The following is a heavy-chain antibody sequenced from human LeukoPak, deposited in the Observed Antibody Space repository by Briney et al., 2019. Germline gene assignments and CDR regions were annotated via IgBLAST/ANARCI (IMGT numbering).Heavy chain of an antibody. CDR2: IKPKTDGETT. CDR1: GFTFSNAY. CDR3: ITPLPYSAQ. J-gene: IGHJ4*02. D-gene: IGHD2-21*01. V-gene: IGHV3-15*07. Sequence: GGSLRLSCAASGFTFSNAYMNWVRQAPWKGLEWVGRIKPKTDGETTEYAAPVKGRFSISRDDSKNMLYLQMNSLKTEDTAVYYCITPLPYSAQGGQGTLVTVSS.